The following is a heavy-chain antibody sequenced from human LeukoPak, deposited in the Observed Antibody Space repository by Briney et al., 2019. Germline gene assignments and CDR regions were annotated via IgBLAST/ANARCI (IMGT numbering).Heavy chain of an antibody. CDR3: AKGPGDYYYYMDV. CDR2: IRYDGSYK. J-gene: IGHJ6*03. Sequence: GGSLRLSCAASGFTSSTYGMQWVRQAPGKGLEWVAFIRYDGSYKYYADSVKGRFSISRDNSKNTLYLQMNSLRAEDTAVYYCAKGPGDYYYYMDVWGKGTTVTVSS. CDR1: GFTSSTYG. D-gene: IGHD3-10*01. V-gene: IGHV3-30*02.